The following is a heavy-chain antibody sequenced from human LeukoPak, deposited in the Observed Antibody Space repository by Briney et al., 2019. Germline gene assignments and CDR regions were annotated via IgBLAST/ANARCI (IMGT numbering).Heavy chain of an antibody. J-gene: IGHJ4*02. V-gene: IGHV1-69*13. Sequence: ASVKVSCKASGGTFSSYAISWVRQAPGQGLEWMGGIIPIFGTANYAQKFQGRVTITADESTSTAYMELSSLRSEDTAVYYCARDSGNYYDSSGYYYFDYWAQGTLVTVSS. CDR1: GGTFSSYA. CDR3: ARDSGNYYDSSGYYYFDY. CDR2: IIPIFGTA. D-gene: IGHD3-22*01.